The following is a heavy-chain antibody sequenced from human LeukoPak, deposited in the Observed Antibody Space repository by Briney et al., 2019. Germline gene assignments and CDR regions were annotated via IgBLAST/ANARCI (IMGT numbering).Heavy chain of an antibody. V-gene: IGHV4-39*07. CDR1: GGSIGSSSYY. CDR2: IYYSGST. J-gene: IGHJ4*02. CDR3: ARATKYYYDSSGYYYPLYYFDY. Sequence: SETLSLTCTVSGGSIGSSSYYWGWIRQPPGKGLNWIGSIYYSGSTYYNPSLKSRVTISVDKSKNQFSLKLSSVTAADTAVYYCARATKYYYDSSGYYYPLYYFDYWGQGTLVTVSS. D-gene: IGHD3-22*01.